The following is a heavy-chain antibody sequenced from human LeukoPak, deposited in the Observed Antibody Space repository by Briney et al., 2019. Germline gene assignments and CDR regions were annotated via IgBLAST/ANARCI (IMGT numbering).Heavy chain of an antibody. CDR2: ISSSSSTI. V-gene: IGHV3-48*04. CDR1: GFTFSSYS. J-gene: IGHJ4*02. Sequence: GGSLRLSCAASGFTFSSYSMNWVRQAPGKGLEWISYISSSSSTIYYADSVKGRFTISRDNAKSSLYLQMNSLRAEDTAVCYCATGYSGYGYYFDYWGQGTLVTVSS. CDR3: ATGYSGYGYYFDY. D-gene: IGHD5-12*01.